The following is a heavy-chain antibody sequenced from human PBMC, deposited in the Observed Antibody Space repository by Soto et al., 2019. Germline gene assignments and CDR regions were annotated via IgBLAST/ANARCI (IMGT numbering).Heavy chain of an antibody. CDR3: ANHDYGDYSFVDY. Sequence: EVQLLESGGGLVQPGGSLRLSCAASGFTFSSYAMSWVRQAPGKGLEWVSAISGSGGSTYYADSVKGRFTISRDNSKNPMYLQMNSLRAEDTAVYYCANHDYGDYSFVDYWGQGTLVTVSS. D-gene: IGHD4-17*01. V-gene: IGHV3-23*01. CDR1: GFTFSSYA. CDR2: ISGSGGST. J-gene: IGHJ4*02.